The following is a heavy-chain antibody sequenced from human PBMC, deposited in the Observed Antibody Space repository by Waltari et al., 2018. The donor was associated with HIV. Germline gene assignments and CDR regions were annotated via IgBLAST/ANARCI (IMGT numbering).Heavy chain of an antibody. V-gene: IGHV3-64D*06. Sequence: EVHLVESGGTLVQPGGSLRLSCSASGFTFSNYAVHWVRQTPGKGLEYVSAISGDGQSTYYAGYVKGRLTISRDNSKSTVWLQMRSLRAEDTAVYYCAKGNYDVLTGYYGPSFEYWGQGTLVTVSS. CDR2: ISGDGQST. CDR3: AKGNYDVLTGYYGPSFEY. D-gene: IGHD3-9*01. CDR1: GFTFSNYA. J-gene: IGHJ4*02.